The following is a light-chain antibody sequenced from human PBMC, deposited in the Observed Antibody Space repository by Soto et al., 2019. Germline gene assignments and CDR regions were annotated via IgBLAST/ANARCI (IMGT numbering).Light chain of an antibody. V-gene: IGKV1-5*03. CDR2: KAS. J-gene: IGKJ1*01. CDR1: QSISSW. Sequence: DLQMTQSPSTLSASVGDRVTITCRASQSISSWLAWYQQKPGKAPKLLIYKASSLEGGVPSRFSGSGSGTEFTLTISSLQPDDFATYYCQQYNSYSPWTFGQGTKVDIK. CDR3: QQYNSYSPWT.